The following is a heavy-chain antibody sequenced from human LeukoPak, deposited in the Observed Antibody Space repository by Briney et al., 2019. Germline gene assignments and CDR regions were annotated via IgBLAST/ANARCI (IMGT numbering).Heavy chain of an antibody. CDR2: INHSGST. V-gene: IGHV4-34*01. CDR1: GGSFSGYY. CDR3: ARHVRYSSGWYGNAFDI. Sequence: SETLSLTCAVYGGSFSGYYWSWIRQPPGKGLEWIVEINHSGSTNYNPSLKSRVTISVDTSKNQFSLKLSSVTAADTAVYYCARHVRYSSGWYGNAFDIWGQGTMVTVSS. D-gene: IGHD6-19*01. J-gene: IGHJ3*02.